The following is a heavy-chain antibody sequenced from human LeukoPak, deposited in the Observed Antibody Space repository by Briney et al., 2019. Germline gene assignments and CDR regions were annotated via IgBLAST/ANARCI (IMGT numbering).Heavy chain of an antibody. D-gene: IGHD3-9*01. CDR1: GYTFTSYY. J-gene: IGHJ4*02. Sequence: GASVKVSCKASGYTFTSYYMHWVRQAPGQGLEWMGIINPSGGSTSYAQKFQGRVTMTRDTSTSTVYMELSSLRSEDTAVYYCATGLYDILTGYPLEYWGQGTLVTVSS. CDR2: INPSGGST. CDR3: ATGLYDILTGYPLEY. V-gene: IGHV1-46*01.